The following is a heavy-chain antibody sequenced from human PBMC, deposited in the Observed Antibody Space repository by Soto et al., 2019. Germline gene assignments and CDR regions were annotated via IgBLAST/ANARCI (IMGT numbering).Heavy chain of an antibody. Sequence: EVQLVETGGGLIQPGGSLSLSCAASGFNVSSKYMHWVRQAPGKGLEWVSLTYTGGNSFYASSVKGRFIVSRDISKNTLYLQMNSLSAEDTAVYYCAREGFPYGLDYWVQGSLVTVSS. CDR2: TYTGGNS. D-gene: IGHD3-10*01. V-gene: IGHV3-53*02. J-gene: IGHJ4*02. CDR3: AREGFPYGLDY. CDR1: GFNVSSKY.